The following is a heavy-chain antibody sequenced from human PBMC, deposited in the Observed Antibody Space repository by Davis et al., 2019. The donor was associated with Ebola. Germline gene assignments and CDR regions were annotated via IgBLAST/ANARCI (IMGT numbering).Heavy chain of an antibody. CDR1: GFTFSSYG. CDR3: AKIRHDYGDLGKPGTDY. D-gene: IGHD4-17*01. V-gene: IGHV3-30*18. CDR2: ISYDGSNK. J-gene: IGHJ4*02. Sequence: GESLKISCAASGFTFSSYGMHWVRQAPGKGLEWVAVISYDGSNKYYADSVKGRFTISRDNSKNTLYLQMNSLRAEDTAVYYCAKIRHDYGDLGKPGTDYWGQGTLVTVSS.